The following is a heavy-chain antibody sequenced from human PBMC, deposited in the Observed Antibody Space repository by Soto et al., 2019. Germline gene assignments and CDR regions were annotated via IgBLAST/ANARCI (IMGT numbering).Heavy chain of an antibody. V-gene: IGHV3-74*01. Sequence: GGSLRLSCAASGFTFRSHWMHWVRQAPGKGLVWVSRISGDGSSTHYADSVKGRFTISRDNSKNTLYLQMNSLRAEDTAVYYCARDRYSSTSCPGYWGQGTLVTVSS. CDR3: ARDRYSSTSCPGY. CDR1: GFTFRSHW. D-gene: IGHD2-2*01. CDR2: ISGDGSST. J-gene: IGHJ4*02.